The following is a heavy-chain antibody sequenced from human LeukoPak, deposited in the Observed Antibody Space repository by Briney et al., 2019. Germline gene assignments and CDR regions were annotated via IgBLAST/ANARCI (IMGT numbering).Heavy chain of an antibody. V-gene: IGHV3-20*04. Sequence: GGSLRLSCAASGFTFDDYGMSWVRQAPGKGLEWVSGINWNGGSTGYADSVKGRFTISRDNSKNTLYLQMNSLRAEDTAVYYCAKDGNYDYVWGSYRYDSAFDIWGQGTMVTVSS. D-gene: IGHD3-16*02. CDR3: AKDGNYDYVWGSYRYDSAFDI. J-gene: IGHJ3*02. CDR2: INWNGGST. CDR1: GFTFDDYG.